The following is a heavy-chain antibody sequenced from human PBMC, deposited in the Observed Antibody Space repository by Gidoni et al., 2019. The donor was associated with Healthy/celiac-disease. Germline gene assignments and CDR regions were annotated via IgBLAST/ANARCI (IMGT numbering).Heavy chain of an antibody. CDR2: IYYSGST. J-gene: IGHJ3*02. D-gene: IGHD1-1*01. V-gene: IGHV4-59*01. CDR3: ARRNRVTTATGPQGAFDI. CDR1: GGSISSYY. Sequence: QVQLQESGPGLVKPSETLSLTCTVSGGSISSYYWSWIRQPPGKGLEWIGYIYYSGSTNYNPSLKSRVTISVDTSKNQFSLKLSSVTAADTAVYYCARRNRVTTATGPQGAFDIWGQGTMVTVSS.